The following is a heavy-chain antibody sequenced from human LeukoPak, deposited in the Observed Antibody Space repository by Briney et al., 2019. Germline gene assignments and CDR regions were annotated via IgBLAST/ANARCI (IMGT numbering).Heavy chain of an antibody. CDR2: ISYDGSNK. CDR1: GFTFSSYA. D-gene: IGHD4-17*01. Sequence: GSLRLSCAASGFTFSSYAMHWVRQAPGKGLEWVAVISYDGSNKYYADSVKGRLTISRDNSKNTLYLQMNSLRAEDTAVYYCTKGLYGDYILDSWGQGTLVTVSS. V-gene: IGHV3-30*18. J-gene: IGHJ4*02. CDR3: TKGLYGDYILDS.